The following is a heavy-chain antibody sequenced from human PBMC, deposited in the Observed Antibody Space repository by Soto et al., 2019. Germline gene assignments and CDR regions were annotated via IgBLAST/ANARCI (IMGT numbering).Heavy chain of an antibody. Sequence: GGSLRLPCAASGFTFSSYAMSWVRQAPGKGLEWVSAISGSGGSTYYADSVKGRFTISRDNSKNTPYLQMNSLRAEDTAVYYCAKASAASNLEWLLRNYYYYYGMDVWGQGTTVTVSS. J-gene: IGHJ6*02. CDR3: AKASAASNLEWLLRNYYYYYGMDV. V-gene: IGHV3-23*01. D-gene: IGHD3-3*01. CDR1: GFTFSSYA. CDR2: ISGSGGST.